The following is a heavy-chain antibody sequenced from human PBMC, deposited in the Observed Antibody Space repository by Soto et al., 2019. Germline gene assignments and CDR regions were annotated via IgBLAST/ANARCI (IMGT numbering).Heavy chain of an antibody. CDR2: IWYDGSNK. J-gene: IGHJ5*02. Sequence: QVQLVESGGGVVQPGRSLRLSCAASGFTFSSYGMHWVRQAPGKGLAWVAVIWYDGSNKYYADSVKGRFTISRDNSKNTLYLQMNSLRAEDTAVYYCAREGVSSYERKTHNWFDPWGQGTLVTVSS. CDR3: AREGVSSYERKTHNWFDP. D-gene: IGHD3-3*01. CDR1: GFTFSSYG. V-gene: IGHV3-33*01.